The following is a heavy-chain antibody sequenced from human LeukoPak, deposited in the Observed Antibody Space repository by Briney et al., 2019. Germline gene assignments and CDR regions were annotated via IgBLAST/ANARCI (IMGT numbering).Heavy chain of an antibody. V-gene: IGHV3-48*01. J-gene: IGHJ4*02. CDR2: ISSSSSTI. CDR3: ARGLTYDILTGYYPH. Sequence: GGSLRLSCAASGFTFSSYSMNWVRQAPGKGLEWVSYISSSSSTISYADSVKGRFTISRDNAKNSLYLQMNSLRAEDTAVYYCARGLTYDILTGYYPHWGQGTLVTVSS. D-gene: IGHD3-9*01. CDR1: GFTFSSYS.